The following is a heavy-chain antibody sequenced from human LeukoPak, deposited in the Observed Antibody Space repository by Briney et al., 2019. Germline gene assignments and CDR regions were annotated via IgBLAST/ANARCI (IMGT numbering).Heavy chain of an antibody. Sequence: GASVEVSCKASGYTFTGYYMHWVRQAPGQGLEWMGWINPNSGGTNYAQKFQGRVTMARDTSISTAYMELSRLRSDDTAVYYCARVSRYSGYGGFDYWGQGTLVTVSS. CDR3: ARVSRYSGYGGFDY. CDR1: GYTFTGYY. J-gene: IGHJ4*02. D-gene: IGHD5-12*01. V-gene: IGHV1-2*02. CDR2: INPNSGGT.